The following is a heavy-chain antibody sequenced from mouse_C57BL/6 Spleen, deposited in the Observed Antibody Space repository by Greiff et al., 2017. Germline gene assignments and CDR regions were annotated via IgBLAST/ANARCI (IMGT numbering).Heavy chain of an antibody. CDR3: ARDGFDV. J-gene: IGHJ1*03. CDR2: ISDGGSYT. CDR1: GFTFSSYA. Sequence: DVKLVESGGGLVKPGGSLKLSCAASGFTFSSYAMSWVRQTPEKRLEWVATISDGGSYTYYPDNVKGRFTISRDNAKNNLYLQMSHLKSEDTAMYYCARDGFDVWGTGTTVTVSS. V-gene: IGHV5-4*01.